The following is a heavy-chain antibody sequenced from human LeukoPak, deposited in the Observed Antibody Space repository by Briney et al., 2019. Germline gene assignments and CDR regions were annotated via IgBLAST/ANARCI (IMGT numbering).Heavy chain of an antibody. J-gene: IGHJ6*01. D-gene: IGHD3-3*02. CDR3: AREDIFGEAIPXFYY. V-gene: IGHV4-4*07. CDR1: GSSVSSYY. Sequence: PSETLSLTCSVSGSSVSSYYWTWIRQPAGKGLEWIGRRHGTGNSNTFYSSSFKSRVTMSVDTSKNQFSLRLTSVTAADTAVYYCAREDIFGEAIPXFYY. CDR2: RHGTGNS.